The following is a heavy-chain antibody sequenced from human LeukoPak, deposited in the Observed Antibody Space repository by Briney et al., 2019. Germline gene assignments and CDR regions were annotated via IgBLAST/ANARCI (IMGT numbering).Heavy chain of an antibody. V-gene: IGHV4-39*01. CDR1: GGAIIRDNFY. Sequence: SETLLLTCTVSGGAIIRDNFYWGWVRQPPGKGLEWVGSINYSGTTYYNPSLRSRVSISVDTSRTQFFLRLNSVTAADTAVYYCGLLFDCLGQGILVTVSS. D-gene: IGHD2-15*01. CDR3: GLLFDC. J-gene: IGHJ4*02. CDR2: INYSGTT.